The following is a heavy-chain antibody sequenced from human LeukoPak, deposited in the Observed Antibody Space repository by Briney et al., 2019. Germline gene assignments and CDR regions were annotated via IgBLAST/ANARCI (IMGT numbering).Heavy chain of an antibody. CDR2: INHSGST. CDR3: ARAEAAQTFDP. Sequence: SETLSLTCAVYGGSFSSYYWSWIRQPPGKGLEWIGEINHSGSTNYNPSLKSRVTISVDTSKNQFSLKLSSVTAADTAVYYCARAEAAQTFDPWGQGTLVTVSS. D-gene: IGHD6-6*01. J-gene: IGHJ5*02. V-gene: IGHV4-34*01. CDR1: GGSFSSYY.